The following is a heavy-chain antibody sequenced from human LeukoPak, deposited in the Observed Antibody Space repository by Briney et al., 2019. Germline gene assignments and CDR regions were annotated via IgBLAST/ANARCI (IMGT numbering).Heavy chain of an antibody. CDR1: GFTFSSYE. CDR2: ISSSGGTI. CDR3: ARGPKFTMIVVVSDYYYMDV. V-gene: IGHV3-48*03. Sequence: PGGSLRLSCAASGFTFSSYEMNWVRQAPGKGLEWVSYISSSGGTIYYADSVKGRFTISRDNAKNSLYLQMNSLRAEDTAVYYCARGPKFTMIVVVSDYYYMDVWGKGTTVTISS. J-gene: IGHJ6*03. D-gene: IGHD3-22*01.